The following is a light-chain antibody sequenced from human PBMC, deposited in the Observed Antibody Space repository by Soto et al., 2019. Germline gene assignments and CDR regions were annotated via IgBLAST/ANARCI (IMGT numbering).Light chain of an antibody. CDR1: QGISSY. CDR2: AAS. CDR3: QQYYSYPTT. V-gene: IGKV1-8*01. Sequence: AIRMTQSPSSFSASTGDRVTITCRASQGISSYLAWYQQKPGKAPKLLIYAASTLQSGVPSRSSGSGSGTDFTLTISCLQSEDFATYYCQQYYSYPTTFGPGTKVDIK. J-gene: IGKJ3*01.